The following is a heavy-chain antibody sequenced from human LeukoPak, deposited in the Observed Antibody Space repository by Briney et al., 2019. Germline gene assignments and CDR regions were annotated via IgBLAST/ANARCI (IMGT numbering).Heavy chain of an antibody. D-gene: IGHD2-21*02. CDR2: IKQDGSEK. CDR3: ALECGGDCSESAFDI. J-gene: IGHJ3*02. Sequence: GGSRRLSCAASGFTFSSYWMSWVRQAPGKGLEWVANIKQDGSEKYYVDSVKGRFTISRDNAKNSLYLQMNSLRAEDTAVYYCALECGGDCSESAFDIWGQGTMVTVSS. V-gene: IGHV3-7*01. CDR1: GFTFSSYW.